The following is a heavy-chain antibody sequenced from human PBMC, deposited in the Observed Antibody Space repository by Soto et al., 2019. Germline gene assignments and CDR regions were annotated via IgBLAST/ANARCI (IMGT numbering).Heavy chain of an antibody. J-gene: IGHJ6*03. CDR1: GGSISSSSYY. V-gene: IGHV4-39*01. CDR2: IYYSGST. CDR3: ARPLSHYYGSGSYYTDNYYYYMDV. Sequence: QLQLQESGPGLVKPSETLSLTCTVSGGSISSSSYYWGWIRQPPGKGLEWIGSIYYSGSTYYNPSLKRRLTISVDTSKNQFSLKLSSVTAADTAVYYCARPLSHYYGSGSYYTDNYYYYMDVWGKGTTVTVSS. D-gene: IGHD3-10*01.